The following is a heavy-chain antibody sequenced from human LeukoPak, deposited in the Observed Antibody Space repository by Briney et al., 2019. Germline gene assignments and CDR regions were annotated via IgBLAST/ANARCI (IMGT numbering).Heavy chain of an antibody. D-gene: IGHD4-11*01. CDR3: AGESYSNLPFDY. CDR2: IIPILGIA. Sequence: EASVKVSCKASGGTYSSYAISWVRQAPGQGLEWMGRIIPILGIANYAQKFQGRVTITADKSTSTAYMELSSLRSEDTAVYYCAGESYSNLPFDYWGQGTLVTVSS. CDR1: GGTYSSYA. J-gene: IGHJ4*02. V-gene: IGHV1-69*04.